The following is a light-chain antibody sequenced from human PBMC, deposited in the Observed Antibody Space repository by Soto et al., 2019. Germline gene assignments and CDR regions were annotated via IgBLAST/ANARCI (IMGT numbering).Light chain of an antibody. CDR2: DAS. CDR3: QQRQYWPPIT. J-gene: IGKJ5*01. CDR1: QGISSA. V-gene: IGKV1-13*02. Sequence: AIQLTQSPSSLSASVGDRVTITCRASQGISSALAWYQQKPGKAPKLLIYDASSLESGVPSRFSGSGSGTDFTLTISSLEPEDFAIYYCQQRQYWPPITFGQGTRLEIK.